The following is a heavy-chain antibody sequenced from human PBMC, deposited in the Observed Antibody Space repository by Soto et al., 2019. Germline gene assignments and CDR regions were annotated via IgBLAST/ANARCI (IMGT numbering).Heavy chain of an antibody. Sequence: QITLKESGPTLVKPTQTLTLTCTFSGFSLNTGGLGVGWIRQPPGKALEWLALIYWDDDKRYSPSLKSRLTITNDPSKTLVVLTISNMDPVHTATYYCAHSRSGGYCLQSYSSHYYYGMDFWGQGTPVTFSS. J-gene: IGHJ6*02. V-gene: IGHV2-5*02. D-gene: IGHD2-21*02. CDR3: AHSRSGGYCLQSYSSHYYYGMDF. CDR1: GFSLNTGGLG. CDR2: IYWDDDK.